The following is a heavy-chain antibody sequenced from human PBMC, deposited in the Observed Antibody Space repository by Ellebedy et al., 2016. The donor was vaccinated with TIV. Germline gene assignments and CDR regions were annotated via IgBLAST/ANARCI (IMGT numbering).Heavy chain of an antibody. J-gene: IGHJ6*03. V-gene: IGHV4-59*08. CDR1: GGSMNSYY. D-gene: IGHD4-23*01. CDR3: ARHAATVGAPNMDV. CDR2: ISYSMYYSGIT. Sequence: MPSETLSLTCTVSGGSMNSYYWSWIRQPPVKGLEWIGYISYSMYYSGITNYNPSLKSRVTISVDTSKNQFSLKVSSVTAADTAVYYCARHAATVGAPNMDVWGRGTTVTVSS.